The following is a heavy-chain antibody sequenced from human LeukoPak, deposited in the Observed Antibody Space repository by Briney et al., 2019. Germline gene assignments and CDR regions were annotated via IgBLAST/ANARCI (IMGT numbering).Heavy chain of an antibody. J-gene: IGHJ4*02. CDR1: GYTFTGYY. CDR3: ARRGSHCSGSSCYGTFDY. CDR2: INPNSGGT. Sequence: ASVKVSCKASGYTFTGYYMHWVRQAPGQGLEWMGWINPNSGGTNYAQKFQGRVTMTRDTSISTAYMELSSLRFDDTAVYYCARRGSHCSGSSCYGTFDYWGQGTLVTVSS. D-gene: IGHD2-15*01. V-gene: IGHV1-2*02.